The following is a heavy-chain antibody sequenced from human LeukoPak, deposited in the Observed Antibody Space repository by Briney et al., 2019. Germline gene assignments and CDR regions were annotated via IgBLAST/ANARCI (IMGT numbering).Heavy chain of an antibody. J-gene: IGHJ4*01. CDR1: GGSISSSSYY. CDR3: ARYCSGGSCYLDY. CDR2: IYYSGST. D-gene: IGHD2-15*01. V-gene: IGHV4-39*01. Sequence: SETLSLTCTVFGGSISSSSYYWGWIRQPPGKGLGWSGSIYYSGSTYYNPSLKSRVTMSVDTSKNQFSLTLSSVTAADTAVYYCARYCSGGSCYLDYWGQGTLVTVSS.